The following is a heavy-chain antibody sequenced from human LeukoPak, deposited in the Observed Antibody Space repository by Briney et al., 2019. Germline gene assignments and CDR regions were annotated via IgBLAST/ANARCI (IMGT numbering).Heavy chain of an antibody. V-gene: IGHV3-74*01. CDR1: GFTFSSYS. CDR3: VRNSEEYVRGSYRYADAFDI. Sequence: GGSLRLSCAVSGFTFSSYSMSWVRQAPGKGLMWVSRINGDGSRTDYADSVKGRFSISRDNAKNTLFLQMSSLRGEDTAVYYCVRNSEEYVRGSYRYADAFDIWGQGTMVTVTS. D-gene: IGHD3-16*02. CDR2: INGDGSRT. J-gene: IGHJ3*02.